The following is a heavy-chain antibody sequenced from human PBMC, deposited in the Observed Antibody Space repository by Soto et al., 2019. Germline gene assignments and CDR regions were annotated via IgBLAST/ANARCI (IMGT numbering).Heavy chain of an antibody. Sequence: PGGSLRLSCAASGFTFSSYIMNWVRQSPGKGLEWVSSISSSSSYIYYADSVKGRFTISRDNAKNSLYLRMNSLRAEDTAVYYCARVLTGRYSRGPLGSWGQGTLVTVSS. CDR2: ISSSSSYI. CDR1: GFTFSSYI. V-gene: IGHV3-21*01. J-gene: IGHJ5*02. D-gene: IGHD6-19*01. CDR3: ARVLTGRYSRGPLGS.